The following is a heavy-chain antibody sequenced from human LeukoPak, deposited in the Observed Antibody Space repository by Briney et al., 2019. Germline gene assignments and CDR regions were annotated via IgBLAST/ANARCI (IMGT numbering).Heavy chain of an antibody. CDR3: AREPPGNYDGTGYYYAHFDY. CDR1: GFTFRDYN. CDR2: ISSGGSTI. Sequence: GGSLRLSCAASGFTFRDYNMNWVRQAPGKGLEWLSYISSGGSTIYYADSVKGRFAISRDNAKNSLYLQMSSLRDEDTAVYYCAREPPGNYDGTGYYYAHFDYWGQGTLVTVSS. V-gene: IGHV3-48*02. J-gene: IGHJ4*02. D-gene: IGHD3-22*01.